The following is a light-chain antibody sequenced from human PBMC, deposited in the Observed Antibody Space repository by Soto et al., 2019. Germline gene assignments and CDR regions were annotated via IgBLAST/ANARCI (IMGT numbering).Light chain of an antibody. V-gene: IGKV1-9*01. CDR1: EGINTY. CDR2: AAS. Sequence: IQLTQYPSSLSASVGDRVTITCRANEGINTYLAWYQQKPGKAPKLLIYAASTLQGGVPSRFSGSGSGTDFTLTISSLQPEDFATYYCQQLDSYPITFGQGTRLEIK. CDR3: QQLDSYPIT. J-gene: IGKJ5*01.